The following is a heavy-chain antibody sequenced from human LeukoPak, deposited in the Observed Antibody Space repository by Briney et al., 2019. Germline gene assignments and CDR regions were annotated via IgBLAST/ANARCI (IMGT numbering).Heavy chain of an antibody. D-gene: IGHD1-26*01. CDR2: LDPKDGEM. Sequence: ASVKVSCKVSGYTLTELSLHWVRQAPGKGLEWMGGLDPKDGEMIYSQKFQGRVTMTEDTSTDIAYMEMSSLRSEDTAVYYCATGRTKWDLLSYWGQGTLVTVSS. V-gene: IGHV1-24*01. CDR3: ATGRTKWDLLSY. J-gene: IGHJ4*02. CDR1: GYTLTELS.